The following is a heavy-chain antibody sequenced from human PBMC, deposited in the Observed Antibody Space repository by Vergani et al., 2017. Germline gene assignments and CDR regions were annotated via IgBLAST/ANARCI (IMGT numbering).Heavy chain of an antibody. V-gene: IGHV3-11*04. D-gene: IGHD3-22*01. CDR1: GFSFSDHY. CDR2: ISNSGNTI. J-gene: IGHJ4*02. CDR3: ARDATNTYYYDSSGYYLDY. Sequence: QVQLVESGGGLVKPGGSLRLSCAASGFSFSDHYMTWIRQAPGKGLEWVSYISNSGNTIEYADSVKGRFSISRDNAKSSLFLQMDSLRAEDTAVYYCARDATNTYYYDSSGYYLDYWGQGTLVTVSS.